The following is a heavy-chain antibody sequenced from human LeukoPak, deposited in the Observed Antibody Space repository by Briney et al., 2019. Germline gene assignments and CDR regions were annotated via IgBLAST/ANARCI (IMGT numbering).Heavy chain of an antibody. J-gene: IGHJ5*02. D-gene: IGHD4-17*01. Sequence: GGSLRLSCTASGFSVSSNYMSWVRQAPGKGLEWVGRIRNKANSYTTEYAASVKGRFTISRDDSKNSVYLQMNSLKTEDTAIYRCARDNGDFDHWGQGTLVTVSS. V-gene: IGHV3-72*01. CDR2: IRNKANSYTT. CDR1: GFSVSSNY. CDR3: ARDNGDFDH.